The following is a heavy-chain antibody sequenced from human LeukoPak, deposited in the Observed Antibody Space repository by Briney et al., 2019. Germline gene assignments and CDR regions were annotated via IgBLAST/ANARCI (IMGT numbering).Heavy chain of an antibody. D-gene: IGHD3-22*01. Sequence: ASVKVSCKASGYTFTTYGLNWVRQAPEGGLERMAWISAYNGNTNYAQNLQGRVTLTTDTSASTAYMELRGLRSDDTAVYYCARVGTYYYDSSGYYYGRVVDYWGQGTLVTVSS. CDR1: GYTFTTYG. J-gene: IGHJ4*02. CDR2: ISAYNGNT. CDR3: ARVGTYYYDSSGYYYGRVVDY. V-gene: IGHV1-18*01.